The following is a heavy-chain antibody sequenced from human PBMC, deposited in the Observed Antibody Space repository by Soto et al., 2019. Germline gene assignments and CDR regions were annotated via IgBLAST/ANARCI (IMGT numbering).Heavy chain of an antibody. D-gene: IGHD2-21*02. CDR2: IIPILGIA. J-gene: IGHJ4*02. V-gene: IGHV1-69*02. Sequence: QVQLVQSGAEVKKPGSSVKVSCKASGGTFSSYTISWVRQAPGQGLEWMGRIIPILGIANYAKKFQGRVTITAEKSTSTAYMELSSLRSEDTAVYYCARGGCGGDCYSAWGQGTLVNVSS. CDR3: ARGGCGGDCYSA. CDR1: GGTFSSYT.